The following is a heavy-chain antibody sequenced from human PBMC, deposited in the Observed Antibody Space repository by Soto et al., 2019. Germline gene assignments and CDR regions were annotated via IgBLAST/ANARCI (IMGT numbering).Heavy chain of an antibody. Sequence: PRGSLRLSCAAYRFTFTSYWLIFCRHSPLKRLEWVANITQDGSERYYLNSVKGRFTITRDNAKNSLFLQMNSRRADDAAVYFCVRGGELEVMAALPRPSSGMDAWGQGTTVTVSS. J-gene: IGHJ6*02. CDR2: ITQDGSER. CDR1: RFTFTSYW. D-gene: IGHD2-21*02. V-gene: IGHV3-7*03. CDR3: VRGGELEVMAALPRPSSGMDA.